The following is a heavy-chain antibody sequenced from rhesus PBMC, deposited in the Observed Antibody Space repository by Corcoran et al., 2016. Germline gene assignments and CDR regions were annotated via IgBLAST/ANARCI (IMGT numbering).Heavy chain of an antibody. CDR1: GGSISGNY. CDR2: IYGTTRTT. D-gene: IGHD1-44*02. V-gene: IGHV4-147*01. J-gene: IGHJ4*01. CDR3: ARGSGASGLDY. Sequence: QVQLQESGPGLVKPSETLSLTCAVSGGSISGNYWGWIRQPPGKGLEWIGRIYGTTRTTNYTPALASRVTISIDTSKNQISLKLGSVTAADTAVYYCARGSGASGLDYWGQGHLVTVSS.